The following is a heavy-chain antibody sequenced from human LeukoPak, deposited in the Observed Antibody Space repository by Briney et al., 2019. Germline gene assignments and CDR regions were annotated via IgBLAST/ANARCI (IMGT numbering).Heavy chain of an antibody. CDR1: GGSFSSYY. CDR2: ITHRGTT. J-gene: IGHJ4*02. Sequence: PSETLSLTCAVYGGSFSSYYWTWVRQPPGKGLEWIGEITHRGTTHYNPSLKSRVTISADTQFALKLTSVTAADTAVYYCGILGYCSSASCYAIHIWGQGSLVTVSS. CDR3: GILGYCSSASCYAIHI. D-gene: IGHD2-2*01. V-gene: IGHV4-34*01.